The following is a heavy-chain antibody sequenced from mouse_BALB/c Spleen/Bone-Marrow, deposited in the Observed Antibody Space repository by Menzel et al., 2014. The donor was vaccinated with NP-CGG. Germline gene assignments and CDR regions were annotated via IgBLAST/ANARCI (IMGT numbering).Heavy chain of an antibody. CDR3: AREEYGNYDRFIDY. D-gene: IGHD2-10*02. CDR2: IYPGGGYT. V-gene: IGHV1-63*02. Sequence: QVQLQQSGAELVRPGTSVKISCKASGYTFTNYWLSWVKQRPGHGLEWIGDIYPGGGYTNFNVRFKGKATLTADTSSSTAYMQLSSLTSEDSAAYFCAREEYGNYDRFIDYWGQGTTLTVSS. J-gene: IGHJ2*01. CDR1: GYTFTNYW.